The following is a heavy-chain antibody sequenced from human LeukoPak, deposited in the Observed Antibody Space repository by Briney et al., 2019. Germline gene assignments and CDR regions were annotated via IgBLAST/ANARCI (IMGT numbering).Heavy chain of an antibody. CDR2: INTNTGNP. CDR3: ATQTLRYCSGGSCYSVPFDI. V-gene: IGHV7-4-1*02. CDR1: GYTFTSYA. J-gene: IGHJ3*02. Sequence: VASVKVSCKASGYTFTSYAMNWVRQAPGQGLEWMGWINTNTGNPTYAQGFTGRFVFSLDTSVSAAYLQISSLKAEDTAVYYCATQTLRYCSGGSCYSVPFDIWGQGTMVTVSS. D-gene: IGHD2-15*01.